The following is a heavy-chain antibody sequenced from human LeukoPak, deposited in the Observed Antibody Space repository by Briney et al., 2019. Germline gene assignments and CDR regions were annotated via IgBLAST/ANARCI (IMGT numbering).Heavy chain of an antibody. V-gene: IGHV1-2*02. Sequence: ASVKVSCEASGYTFTGYYMHWVRQAPGQGLEWMGWINPNSGGTNYAQKFQGRVTMTRDTSISTAYMELSRLGSDDTAVYYCARARGIAVAKYYFDYWGQGTLVTVSS. D-gene: IGHD6-19*01. CDR1: GYTFTGYY. CDR3: ARARGIAVAKYYFDY. CDR2: INPNSGGT. J-gene: IGHJ4*02.